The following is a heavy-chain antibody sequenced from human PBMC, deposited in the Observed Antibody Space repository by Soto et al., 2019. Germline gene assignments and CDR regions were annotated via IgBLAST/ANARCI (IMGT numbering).Heavy chain of an antibody. Sequence: GGSLRLSCVASGFTFSNYAMSWVRQAPAKAPEWVSSINIVGGATNYADSVRGRFAMSRDDSTNTVFLQMNSLRADDTAVYYCTKNYYFDSWGQGTLVTVSS. J-gene: IGHJ4*02. CDR2: INIVGGAT. V-gene: IGHV3-23*01. CDR1: GFTFSNYA. CDR3: TKNYYFDS.